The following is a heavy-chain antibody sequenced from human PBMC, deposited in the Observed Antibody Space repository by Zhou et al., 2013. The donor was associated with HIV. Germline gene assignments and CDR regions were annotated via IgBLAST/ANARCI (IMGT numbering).Heavy chain of an antibody. V-gene: IGHV1-18*01. CDR2: LSTFNGNT. J-gene: IGHJ4*02. CDR1: GYTFTSYG. D-gene: IGHD3-10*01. CDR3: ARDSITMVPFFFDY. Sequence: QVQLVQSGAEVKKPGASVKVSCKASGYTFTSYGISWVRQAPGQGLEWMGWLSTFNGNTNYAQKLQGRVTMTTDTSTSTAYMELRSLRSDDTAVYYCARDSITMVPFFFDYWGQGTLVTVSS.